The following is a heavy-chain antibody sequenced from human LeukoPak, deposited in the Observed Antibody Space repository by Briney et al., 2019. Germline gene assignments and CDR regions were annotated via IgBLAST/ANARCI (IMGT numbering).Heavy chain of an antibody. CDR3: ARSALDCSSTSCLDY. CDR1: GYSISSGYY. D-gene: IGHD2-2*01. J-gene: IGHJ4*02. Sequence: PSETLSLTCTVSGYSISSGYYWGWIRQPPGKGLEWIGSIYHSGSTYYNPSLKSRVTISVDTSKNQFSLKLSSVTAADTAVYYCARSALDCSSTSCLDYWGQGTLVTVSS. CDR2: IYHSGST. V-gene: IGHV4-38-2*02.